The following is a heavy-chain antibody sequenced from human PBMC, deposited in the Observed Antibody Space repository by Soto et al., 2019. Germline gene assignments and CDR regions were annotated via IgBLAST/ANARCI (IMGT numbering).Heavy chain of an antibody. J-gene: IGHJ4*02. Sequence: QVQLVQSGAEEKKPGASVKVSCKASGYTFTSYAMHLVRQSPGQRLEWMGWINAGNGNTKFSQKFQGRVTITRDTSASTAYMELSSLRSEDTAVYYCARSIVVVTALDYWGQGALVTFAS. CDR1: GYTFTSYA. CDR2: INAGNGNT. CDR3: ARSIVVVTALDY. V-gene: IGHV1-3*05. D-gene: IGHD2-21*02.